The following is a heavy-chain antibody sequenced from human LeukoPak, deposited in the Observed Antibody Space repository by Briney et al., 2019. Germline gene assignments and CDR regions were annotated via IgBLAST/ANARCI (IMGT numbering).Heavy chain of an antibody. CDR2: IYTSGST. CDR3: ARVHSVVTTYSYYYYMDV. Sequence: SETLSLTCTVSGGSISSGSYYWSWIRQPAGKGLEWIGRIYTSGSTNYNPSLKSRVTISVDTSKNQFSLKLSSVTAADTAVYYCARVHSVVTTYSYYYYMDVWGKGTTVTISS. V-gene: IGHV4-61*02. D-gene: IGHD2-21*02. J-gene: IGHJ6*03. CDR1: GGSISSGSYY.